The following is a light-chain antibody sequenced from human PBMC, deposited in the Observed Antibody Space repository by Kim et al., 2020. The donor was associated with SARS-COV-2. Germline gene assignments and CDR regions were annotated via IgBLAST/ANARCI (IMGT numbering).Light chain of an antibody. Sequence: SYELTQPSSVSVSPGQTTRITCSGDILAKKYVRWFQQKPGQAPVLVIYKDSERPSGIPERFSGSRSWTTGTLTISGAQVEDEGDYYCYCAPDNTGIFGGGTQLTVL. J-gene: IGLJ2*01. V-gene: IGLV3-27*01. CDR3: YCAPDNTGI. CDR2: KDS. CDR1: ILAKKY.